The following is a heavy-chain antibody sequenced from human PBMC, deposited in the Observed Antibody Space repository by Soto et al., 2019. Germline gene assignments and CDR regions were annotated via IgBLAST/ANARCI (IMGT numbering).Heavy chain of an antibody. V-gene: IGHV3-72*01. Sequence: EVQVVESGGGLVQPGGSLRLSWAASGFTLRDYYVDWVRQAPGKGLDWVGRSKNKADKYITKFAASVQGRFTMSRDDGKNSLYLQMNGLKTEDTAVYFCVRSQGPTGMDVWAQGTTVTVSS. CDR3: VRSQGPTGMDV. CDR2: SKNKADKYIT. CDR1: GFTLRDYY. J-gene: IGHJ6*02.